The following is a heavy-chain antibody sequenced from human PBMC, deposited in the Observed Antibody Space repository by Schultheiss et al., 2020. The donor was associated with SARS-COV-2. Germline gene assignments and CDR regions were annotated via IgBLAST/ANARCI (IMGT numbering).Heavy chain of an antibody. CDR3: ATRALRFLEWLPLDY. J-gene: IGHJ4*02. Sequence: GGSLRLSCAASGFTFSNAWMSWVRQAPGKGLEWVSSISNLGGSKYYADSVKGRFTISRDNAKNSLHLQMNRLRDEDTAVYYCATRALRFLEWLPLDYWGQGTLVTVSS. V-gene: IGHV3-48*02. CDR1: GFTFSNAW. D-gene: IGHD3-3*01. CDR2: ISNLGGSK.